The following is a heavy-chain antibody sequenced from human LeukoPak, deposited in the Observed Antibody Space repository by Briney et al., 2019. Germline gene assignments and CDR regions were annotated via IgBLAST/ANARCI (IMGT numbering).Heavy chain of an antibody. CDR2: IYYSGST. CDR1: GGSISSYY. V-gene: IGHV4-59*01. CDR3: ARAERSNYYDSSGYDYFDY. J-gene: IGHJ4*02. D-gene: IGHD3-22*01. Sequence: PSETLSLTCTVSGGSISSYYWSWIRQPPGKGLEWIGYIYYSGSTNHNPSLKSRVTISVDTSKNQFSLKLSSVTAADTAVYYCARAERSNYYDSSGYDYFDYWGQGTLVTVSS.